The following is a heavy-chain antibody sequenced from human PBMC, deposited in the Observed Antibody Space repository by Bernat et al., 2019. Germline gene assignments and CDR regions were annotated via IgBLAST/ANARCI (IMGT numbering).Heavy chain of an antibody. V-gene: IGHV3-15*01. CDR2: LKSKTEGGTT. CDR3: TTEAIVVVTAVDY. Sequence: EVQLVESGGGLVEPGGSLRLSCAASGFTFNNAWMSWVRQAPGKGLEWVGRLKSKTEGGTTDYAAPVKGRFTISRDDSKNTLYLQMNSPKTEDTGVYYCTTEAIVVVTAVDYWGQGTLVTVSS. J-gene: IGHJ4*02. CDR1: GFTFNNAW. D-gene: IGHD2-21*02.